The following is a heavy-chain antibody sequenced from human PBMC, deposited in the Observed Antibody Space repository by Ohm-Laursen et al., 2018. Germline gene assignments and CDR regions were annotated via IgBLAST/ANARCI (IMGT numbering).Heavy chain of an antibody. Sequence: GSLRLSCAASGFTFSSYFMSWVRQAPGKGLEWVSVIHSGGNTYYVDSVKGRFTISRDNSKNTLYLQMNSLRDEDTAVYYCATAGPDSGDDYWGQGTLVNVSS. V-gene: IGHV3-53*01. CDR1: GFTFSSYF. J-gene: IGHJ4*02. CDR3: ATAGPDSGDDY. D-gene: IGHD6-25*01. CDR2: IHSGGNT.